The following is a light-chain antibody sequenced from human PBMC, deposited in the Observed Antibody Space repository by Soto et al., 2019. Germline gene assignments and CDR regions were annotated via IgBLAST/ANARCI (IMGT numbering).Light chain of an antibody. V-gene: IGLV2-14*01. CDR2: EVN. CDR1: SNDIGIYNY. CDR3: SSYTSTSTV. Sequence: QSALTQPASVSGSPGQSISISCTGTSNDIGIYNYVSWYQQYPGKAPKLLIYEVNNRLSGVSNRFSGSKSGNTASLTISGLQAEDEAFYYCSSYTSTSTVFGGGTKLIVL. J-gene: IGLJ2*01.